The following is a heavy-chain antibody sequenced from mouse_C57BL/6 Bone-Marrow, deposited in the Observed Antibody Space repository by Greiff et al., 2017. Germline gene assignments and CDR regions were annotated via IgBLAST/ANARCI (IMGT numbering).Heavy chain of an antibody. CDR2: IYPGSGST. V-gene: IGHV1-55*01. J-gene: IGHJ4*01. Sequence: VQLQQPGAELVKPGASVKMSCKASGYTFTSYWITWVKQRPGQGLEWIGDIYPGSGSTNYNEKFKSKATLTVDTSSSTADMQLSSLTSEDSAVYYCAREYYSNFYAMDYWGRGNSVTVSS. CDR3: AREYYSNFYAMDY. D-gene: IGHD2-5*01. CDR1: GYTFTSYW.